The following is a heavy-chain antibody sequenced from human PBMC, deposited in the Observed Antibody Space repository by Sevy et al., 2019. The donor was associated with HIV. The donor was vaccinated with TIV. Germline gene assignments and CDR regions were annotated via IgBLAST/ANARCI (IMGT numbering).Heavy chain of an antibody. CDR2: FDPEDGET. CDR1: GYTLIEFS. CDR3: ATGLPGEYVDCSSCYSDYFAY. D-gene: IGHD2-15*01. V-gene: IGHV1-24*01. Sequence: ASVKVSCKVSGYTLIEFSMHWVRQAPGKGLEWMGGFDPEDGETIYAQRFQGRVTMTEDTSTDTAYMELSSLRSEDMAVYYCATGLPGEYVDCSSCYSDYFAYWGQRTLVTVSS. J-gene: IGHJ4*02.